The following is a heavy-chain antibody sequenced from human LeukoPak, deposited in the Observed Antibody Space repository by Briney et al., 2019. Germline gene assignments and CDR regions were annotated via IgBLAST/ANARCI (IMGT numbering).Heavy chain of an antibody. J-gene: IGHJ4*02. CDR3: ARHTGGWHFDY. V-gene: IGHV4-59*08. Sequence: PSETLSLTCTVSGGSISSYYWSWIRQPPGKGQEWIGYIYYSGSTNYNPSLKSRVTISVDTSKNQFSLKLSSVTAADTAVYYCARHTGGWHFDYWGQGTLVTVSS. CDR1: GGSISSYY. CDR2: IYYSGST. D-gene: IGHD6-19*01.